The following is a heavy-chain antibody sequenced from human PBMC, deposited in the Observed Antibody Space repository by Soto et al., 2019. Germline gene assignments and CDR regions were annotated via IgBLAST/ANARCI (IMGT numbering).Heavy chain of an antibody. V-gene: IGHV4-31*03. J-gene: IGHJ6*02. Sequence: SETLSLICTVSGGSISSGGYYWSWIRQHPGKGLEWIGYIYYSGSTYYNPSLKSRVTISVDTSKNQFSLKLSSVTAADTAVYYCARDLQYSRLFYGMDVWGQGTTVTSP. CDR1: GGSISSGGYY. CDR2: IYYSGST. D-gene: IGHD6-13*01. CDR3: ARDLQYSRLFYGMDV.